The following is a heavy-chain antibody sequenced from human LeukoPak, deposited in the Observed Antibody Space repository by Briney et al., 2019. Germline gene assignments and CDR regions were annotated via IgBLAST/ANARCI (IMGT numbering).Heavy chain of an antibody. CDR2: INHVGST. CDR1: GYSISSGYY. Sequence: SETLSLTCTVSGYSISSGYYWGWIRQPPGKGLEWIRSINHVGSTCYNPSLKSRVTISVDTSKNQFSLKLSSVTAADTAVYYCARAVGSGWSDAFDIWGQGTMVTVSS. J-gene: IGHJ3*02. D-gene: IGHD6-19*01. V-gene: IGHV4-38-2*02. CDR3: ARAVGSGWSDAFDI.